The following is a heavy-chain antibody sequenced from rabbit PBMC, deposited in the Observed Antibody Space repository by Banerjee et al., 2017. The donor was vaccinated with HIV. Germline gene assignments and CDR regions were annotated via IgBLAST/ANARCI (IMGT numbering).Heavy chain of an antibody. CDR2: IYAGSSGST. D-gene: IGHD2-1*01. CDR3: ARDTPYDDYPYYFNL. V-gene: IGHV1S45*01. Sequence: QEQLEESGGDLVKPEGSLTLTCTASGFSFSSSYWICWVRQAPGKGLEWIACIYAGSSGSTYYASWAKGRFTISKTSSTTVTLQMTSLTAADTATYFCARDTPYDDYPYYFNLWGPGTLVTVS. J-gene: IGHJ4*01. CDR1: GFSFSSSYW.